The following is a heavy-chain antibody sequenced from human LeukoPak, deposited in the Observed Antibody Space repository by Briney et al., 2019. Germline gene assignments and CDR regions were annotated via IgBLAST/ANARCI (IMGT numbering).Heavy chain of an antibody. CDR2: MNPNSGNT. D-gene: IGHD2-21*02. Sequence: GASVKVSCKASGYTFTGYYMHWVRQAPGQGLEWMGWMNPNSGNTGYAQKFQGRVTMTRNTSISTAYMELSSLRSEDTAVYYCARCEVVTATDAFDIWGQGTMVTVSS. CDR3: ARCEVVTATDAFDI. J-gene: IGHJ3*02. V-gene: IGHV1-8*02. CDR1: GYTFTGYY.